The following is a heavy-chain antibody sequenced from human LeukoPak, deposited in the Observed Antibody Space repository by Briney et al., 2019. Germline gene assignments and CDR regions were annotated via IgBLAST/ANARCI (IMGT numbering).Heavy chain of an antibody. J-gene: IGHJ4*02. CDR3: ARASVGYCSGGSCYPGVY. V-gene: IGHV1-2*02. Sequence: ASAKVSCKASGYTFTGYYMHWVRQAPGQGLEWMGWINPNSGGTNYAQKFQGRVTMTRDTSISTAHMELSRLRSDDTAVYYCARASVGYCSGGSCYPGVYWGQGTLVTVSS. CDR2: INPNSGGT. D-gene: IGHD2-15*01. CDR1: GYTFTGYY.